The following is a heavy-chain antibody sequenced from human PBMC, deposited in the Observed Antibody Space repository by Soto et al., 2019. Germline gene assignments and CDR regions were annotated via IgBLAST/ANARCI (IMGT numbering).Heavy chain of an antibody. CDR1: GGSISSYY. V-gene: IGHV4-59*12. Sequence: SETLSLTCTVSGGSISSYYWSWIRQPPGKGLEWIGYIYYSGSTNYNPSLKSRVTISVDTSKNQFSLQLNSVTPEDTAVYYCKRALSGSYDSWGQGTLVTVSS. CDR2: IYYSGST. J-gene: IGHJ5*01. CDR3: KRALSGSYDS. D-gene: IGHD1-26*01.